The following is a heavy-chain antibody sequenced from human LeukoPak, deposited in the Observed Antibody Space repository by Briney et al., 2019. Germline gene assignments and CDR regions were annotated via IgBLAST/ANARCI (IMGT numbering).Heavy chain of an antibody. CDR2: FDPEDIET. D-gene: IGHD2-15*01. Sequence: ASLRVSSTVFVYTLFELSMPWVRQAPGKGLVRMGGFDPEDIETIYIQKFQSRVTMTEDTSTDTAYMELSSLRSEDTAVYYCATQYAPAGIVVVVAATPNYYYGMDVWGQGTTVTVSS. J-gene: IGHJ6*02. V-gene: IGHV1-24*01. CDR3: ATQYAPAGIVVVVAATPNYYYGMDV. CDR1: VYTLFELS.